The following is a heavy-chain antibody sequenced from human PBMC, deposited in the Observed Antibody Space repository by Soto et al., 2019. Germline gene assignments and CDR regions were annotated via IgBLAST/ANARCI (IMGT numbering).Heavy chain of an antibody. J-gene: IGHJ4*02. CDR3: ARARTSVLVTANTLAY. CDR2: ITASDGNT. D-gene: IGHD2-21*02. CDR1: GYTFRNYP. V-gene: IGHV1-3*01. Sequence: QVQLVQSGAEVKKPGASVKVSCKASGYTFRNYPIHWVRQAPGQGLEWMGWITASDGNTKYSQNCQGRVALTRDTSASTAYMELSSRRAADAAVDFCARARTSVLVTANTLAYWGQGTLVTVSS.